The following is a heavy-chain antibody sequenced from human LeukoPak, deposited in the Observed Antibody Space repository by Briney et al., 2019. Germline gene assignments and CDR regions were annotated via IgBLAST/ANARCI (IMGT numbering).Heavy chain of an antibody. J-gene: IGHJ3*02. V-gene: IGHV3-21*01. D-gene: IGHD3-3*01. CDR3: AREGVLRFLEWSLIDAFDI. CDR2: ISSSSGYI. Sequence: PGGSLRLSRAASVVTPCVYSMKSGPDSPRERLGWGSSISSSSGYIYYAYSVKGRFTISRDDAKNSLYLQMNSLRAEDTAVYYGAREGVLRFLEWSLIDAFDIWGQGTMVTVSS. CDR1: VVTPCVYS.